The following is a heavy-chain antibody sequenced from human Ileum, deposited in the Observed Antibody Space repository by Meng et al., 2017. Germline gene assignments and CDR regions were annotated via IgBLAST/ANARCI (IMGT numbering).Heavy chain of an antibody. CDR2: INNDGSDT. D-gene: IGHD3-22*01. CDR1: GFTFSSYW. Sequence: EVQLVESGGGLVQVGGSLRLSCAASGFTFSSYWMHWVRQAPGKGLVWVSGINNDGSDTNYADSVQGRFTISRDNANNTLYLQMNSLRAEDTAVYYCAELTSSVFDIWGQGTVVTVSS. CDR3: AELTSSVFDI. J-gene: IGHJ3*02. V-gene: IGHV3-74*01.